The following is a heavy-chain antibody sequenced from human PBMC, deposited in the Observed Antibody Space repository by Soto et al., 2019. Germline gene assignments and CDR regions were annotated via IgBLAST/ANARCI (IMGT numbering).Heavy chain of an antibody. CDR2: IYYSGST. Sequence: SLTCTVSGGSINSSSYYWGWLRQPPGKGLEWITNIYYSGSTYYNASLKSRVTISLDTSRNQFSLKLASVTAADTAVYYCARRGYCSRTNCYAFFDFWGQGILVTVSS. CDR3: ARRGYCSRTNCYAFFDF. V-gene: IGHV4-39*01. CDR1: GGSINSSSYY. J-gene: IGHJ4*02. D-gene: IGHD2-2*01.